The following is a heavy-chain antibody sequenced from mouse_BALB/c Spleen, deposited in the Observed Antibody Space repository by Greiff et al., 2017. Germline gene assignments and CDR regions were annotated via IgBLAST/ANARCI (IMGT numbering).Heavy chain of an antibody. CDR2: IDPENGDT. Sequence: VQLQQSGAELVRPGALVKLSCKASGFNIKDYYMHWVKQRPEQGLEWIGWIDPENGDTEYAPKFQGKATMTADTSSNTAYLQLSSLTSEDTAVYYCSITTATGYAMDYWGQGTSVTVSS. J-gene: IGHJ4*01. D-gene: IGHD1-2*01. CDR1: GFNIKDYY. CDR3: SITTATGYAMDY. V-gene: IGHV14-4*02.